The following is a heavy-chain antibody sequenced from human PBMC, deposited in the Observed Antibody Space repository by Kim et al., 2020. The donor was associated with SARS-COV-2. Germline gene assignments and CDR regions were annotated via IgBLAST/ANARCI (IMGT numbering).Heavy chain of an antibody. Sequence: SETLSLTCAVSGGSISSSNWWSWVRQPPGKGLEWIGEIYHSGSTNYNPSLKSRVTISVDKSKNQFSLKLSSVTAADTAVYYCATTEGILTGPKGVFDYWGQGTLVTVSS. CDR3: ATTEGILTGPKGVFDY. V-gene: IGHV4-4*02. CDR1: GGSISSSNW. D-gene: IGHD3-9*01. J-gene: IGHJ4*02. CDR2: IYHSGST.